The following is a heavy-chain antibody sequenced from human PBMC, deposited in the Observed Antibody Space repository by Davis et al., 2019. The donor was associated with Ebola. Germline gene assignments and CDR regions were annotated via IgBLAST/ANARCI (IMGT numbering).Heavy chain of an antibody. J-gene: IGHJ4*02. CDR3: AKPRYYYGSEDY. D-gene: IGHD3-10*01. CDR2: IDPSDSYT. CDR1: GYSFTSYW. Sequence: GESLKISCKGSGYSFTSYWISWVRQMPGKGLEWMGRIDPSDSYTNYSPSFQGHVTISADKSISTAYLQWSSLKASDTAMYYCAKPRYYYGSEDYWGQGTLVTVSS. V-gene: IGHV5-10-1*01.